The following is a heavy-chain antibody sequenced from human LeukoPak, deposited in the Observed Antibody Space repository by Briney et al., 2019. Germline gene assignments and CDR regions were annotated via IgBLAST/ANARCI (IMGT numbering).Heavy chain of an antibody. CDR3: AVGITGTIPDGY. CDR2: IYYSGST. V-gene: IGHV4-39*01. D-gene: IGHD1-7*01. J-gene: IGHJ4*02. CDR1: GGSISSSSYY. Sequence: SETLSLTCTVSGGSISSSSYYWGWIRPPPGKGLEWVGSIYYSGSTYYNPSLKSPVTISVDTSKNQCSLKLSSVTAADTAVYYCAVGITGTIPDGYWGQGTLVTVSS.